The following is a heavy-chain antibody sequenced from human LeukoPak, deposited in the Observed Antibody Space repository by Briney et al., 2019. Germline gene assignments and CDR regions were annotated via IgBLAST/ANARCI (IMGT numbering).Heavy chain of an antibody. Sequence: GASVKVSCKASGYTFTSYGISWVRQAPGQGLEWMGIINPSGGSTSYAQKFQGRVTMTRDMSTSTVYMELSSLRSEDTAVYYCARDWEERRPRNWFDPWGQGTLVTVSS. CDR3: ARDWEERRPRNWFDP. CDR2: INPSGGST. CDR1: GYTFTSYG. D-gene: IGHD1-1*01. J-gene: IGHJ5*02. V-gene: IGHV1-46*01.